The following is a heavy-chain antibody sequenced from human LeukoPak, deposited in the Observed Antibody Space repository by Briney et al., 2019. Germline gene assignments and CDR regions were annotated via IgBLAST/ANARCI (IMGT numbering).Heavy chain of an antibody. CDR1: GYTFTGYY. J-gene: IGHJ6*02. Sequence: ASVKVSCKASGYTFTGYYMHWVRQAPGQGLEWMGWINPNSGGTNYAQKFQGRVTMTRDTSISTAYMELSRLRSDDTAVYYCASELLGSSSWYKYYYYGMDVWGQGTTVTVSS. CDR2: INPNSGGT. D-gene: IGHD6-13*01. CDR3: ASELLGSSSWYKYYYYGMDV. V-gene: IGHV1-2*02.